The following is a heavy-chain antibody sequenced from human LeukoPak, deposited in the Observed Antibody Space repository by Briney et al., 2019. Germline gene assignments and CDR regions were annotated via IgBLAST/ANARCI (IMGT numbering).Heavy chain of an antibody. V-gene: IGHV4-59*12. CDR1: GASISSYY. D-gene: IGHD4/OR15-4a*01. J-gene: IGHJ6*03. Sequence: TSETLSLTCTVSGASISSYYWSWIRQSPGKGLEWVGYIYGSTNLNPSLKSRVTMSVDTSKNQVSLRLSSVTAADTAVYYCATSTHCRAVSCFHYYYMDVWGKGTTVTVSS. CDR2: IYGST. CDR3: ATSTHCRAVSCFHYYYMDV.